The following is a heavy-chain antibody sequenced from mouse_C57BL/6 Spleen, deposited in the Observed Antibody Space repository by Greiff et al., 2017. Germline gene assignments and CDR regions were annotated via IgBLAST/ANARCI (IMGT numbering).Heavy chain of an antibody. Sequence: VQLQQPGAELVRPGSSVKLSCKASGYTFTSYWMHWVKQRPIQGLEWIGNIDPSDSETHYNQKFKDKATLTVDKSSSTAYMQLSSLTSEDSAVYYCALITTVVAPYYFDYWGQGTTLTVSS. V-gene: IGHV1-52*01. CDR3: ALITTVVAPYYFDY. CDR2: IDPSDSET. CDR1: GYTFTSYW. J-gene: IGHJ2*01. D-gene: IGHD1-1*01.